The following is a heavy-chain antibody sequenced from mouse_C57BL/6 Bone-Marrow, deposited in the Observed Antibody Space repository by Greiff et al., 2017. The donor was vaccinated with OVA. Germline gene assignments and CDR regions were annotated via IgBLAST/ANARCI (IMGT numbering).Heavy chain of an antibody. Sequence: QVHVKQSGAELVRPGTSVKLSCKASGYTFTSYWMHWVKQRPGQGLEWIGVIDPSDSYTNYNQKFKGKATLTVDTSSSTAYMQLSSLTSEDSAVYYCARGIYYGYDYYFDYWGQGTTLTVSS. J-gene: IGHJ2*01. CDR1: GYTFTSYW. D-gene: IGHD2-2*01. CDR3: ARGIYYGYDYYFDY. CDR2: IDPSDSYT. V-gene: IGHV1-59*01.